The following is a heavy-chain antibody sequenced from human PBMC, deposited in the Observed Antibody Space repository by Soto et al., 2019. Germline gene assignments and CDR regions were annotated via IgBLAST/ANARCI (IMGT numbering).Heavy chain of an antibody. D-gene: IGHD3-22*01. CDR2: ISGSGGST. CDR3: AKDGNWDYYDSSGYLPGIDY. V-gene: IGHV3-23*01. J-gene: IGHJ4*02. CDR1: EVTFSSHA. Sequence: GRPQRHPYAAVEVTFSSHAMSWVRQAPGKGLEWVSAISGSGGSTYYADSVKGRFTISRDNSKNTLYLQMNSLRAEDTAVYYCAKDGNWDYYDSSGYLPGIDYWGQGTLVTVSS.